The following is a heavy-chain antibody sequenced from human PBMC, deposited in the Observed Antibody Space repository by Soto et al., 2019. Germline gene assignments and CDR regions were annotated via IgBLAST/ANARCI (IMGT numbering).Heavy chain of an antibody. J-gene: IGHJ4*02. D-gene: IGHD3-3*01. CDR1: GGTLSSFINYP. CDR3: ARRDTSGFLRYFDN. V-gene: IGHV1-69*06. Sequence: SVKVSCKASGGTLSSFINYPINWVRQAPGQGLEWMGGIVPNVGTVNYAQKFQGRVTITADKSTGTAYMELSSLRSEDTALYYCARRDTSGFLRYFDNWGQGSLVTVSS. CDR2: IVPNVGTV.